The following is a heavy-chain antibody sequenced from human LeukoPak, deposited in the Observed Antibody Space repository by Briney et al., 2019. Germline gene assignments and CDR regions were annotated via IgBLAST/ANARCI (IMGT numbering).Heavy chain of an antibody. D-gene: IGHD3-22*01. CDR1: GFTFSSYS. V-gene: IGHV3-48*01. J-gene: IGHJ4*02. CDR2: ISSSSSTI. Sequence: SGGSLRLSCAASGFTFSSYSMNWVRQAPGKGLEWVSYISSSSSTIYYADSVKSRFTISRDNAKNSLYLQMNSLRAEDTAVYYCARDYYDSSGYSSWGQGTLVTVSS. CDR3: ARDYYDSSGYSS.